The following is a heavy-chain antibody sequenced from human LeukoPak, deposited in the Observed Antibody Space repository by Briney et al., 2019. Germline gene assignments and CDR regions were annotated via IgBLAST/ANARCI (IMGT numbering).Heavy chain of an antibody. CDR3: ARDRGYSNFDY. V-gene: IGHV3-7*01. Sequence: GGSLRISCAASGFTFSTYWMTWVRQAPGKGLEWVANIKPSGSETYYGDPVKGRFTISRDNAKNLLYLQMSSLRAEDTAVYYCARDRGYSNFDYWGQGALLTVSS. D-gene: IGHD4-11*01. CDR1: GFTFSTYW. J-gene: IGHJ4*02. CDR2: IKPSGSET.